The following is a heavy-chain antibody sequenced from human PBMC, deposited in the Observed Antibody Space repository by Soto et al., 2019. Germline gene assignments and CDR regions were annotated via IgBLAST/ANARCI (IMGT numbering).Heavy chain of an antibody. Sequence: PGGSLRLSCAASGFIFSTYNIHWVRQAPGKGLEWVAVIRYDGSNKYYADSVKGRFTISRDNSKNTLYLQMNSLRAEDTAVYYCARDDYGMDVWGQGTTVTVSS. CDR1: GFIFSTYN. J-gene: IGHJ6*01. CDR3: ARDDYGMDV. CDR2: IRYDGSNK. V-gene: IGHV3-33*01.